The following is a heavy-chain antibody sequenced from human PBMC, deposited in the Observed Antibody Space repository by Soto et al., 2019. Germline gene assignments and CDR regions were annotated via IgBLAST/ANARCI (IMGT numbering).Heavy chain of an antibody. CDR2: INPNSGGT. Sequence: ASVKVSCKASGYTFTGYYMHWVRQAPGQGLEWMGWINPNSGGTNYAQKFQGWVTMTRDTSISTAYMELSRLRSDDTAVYYCARGAICGGDCSDYYYYGMDVWGQGTTVTVSS. CDR1: GYTFTGYY. V-gene: IGHV1-2*04. J-gene: IGHJ6*02. CDR3: ARGAICGGDCSDYYYYGMDV. D-gene: IGHD2-21*02.